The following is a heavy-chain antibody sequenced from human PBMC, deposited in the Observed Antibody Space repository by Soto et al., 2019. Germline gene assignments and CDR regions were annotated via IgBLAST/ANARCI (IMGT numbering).Heavy chain of an antibody. CDR3: VRSLGWLQYSWFDP. CDR2: VYYSGSS. CDR1: GDSISGGASF. D-gene: IGHD3-16*01. J-gene: IGHJ5*02. V-gene: IGHV4-30-4*01. Sequence: SETLSLTCTVSGDSISGGASFWGWVRQPPGKGLEWIANVYYSGSSDYNPSLKSRLTISVDTTKNQFSLQLKSMTAADTAVYYCVRSLGWLQYSWFDPWGQGIPVTVSS.